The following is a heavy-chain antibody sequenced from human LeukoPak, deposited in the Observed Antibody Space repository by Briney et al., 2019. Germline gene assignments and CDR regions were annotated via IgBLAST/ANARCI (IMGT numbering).Heavy chain of an antibody. CDR1: GYTFTGYY. V-gene: IGHV1-2*02. D-gene: IGHD3-22*01. CDR3: ARTYYYDSSGYSPYDY. Sequence: ASVKVSCKASGYTFTGYYMHWVRQAPGQGLEWMGWINPSSGGTNYAQKFQGRVTMTRDTSISTAYMELSRLRSDDTAVYYCARTYYYDSSGYSPYDYWGQGTLVTVSS. CDR2: INPSSGGT. J-gene: IGHJ4*02.